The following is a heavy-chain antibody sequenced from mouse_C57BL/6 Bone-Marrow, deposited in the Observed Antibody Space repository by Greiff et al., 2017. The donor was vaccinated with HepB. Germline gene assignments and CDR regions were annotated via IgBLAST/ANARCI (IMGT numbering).Heavy chain of an antibody. CDR1: GFTFSSYA. D-gene: IGHD2-3*01. CDR3: TRDNDGYGGTWFAY. Sequence: EVKLVESGEGLVKPGGSLKLSCAASGFTFSSYAMSWVRQTPEKRLEWVAYISSGGDYIYYADTVKGRFTISRDNARNTLYLQMSSLKSEDTAMYYCTRDNDGYGGTWFAYWGQGTLVTVSA. CDR2: ISSGGDYI. J-gene: IGHJ3*01. V-gene: IGHV5-9-1*02.